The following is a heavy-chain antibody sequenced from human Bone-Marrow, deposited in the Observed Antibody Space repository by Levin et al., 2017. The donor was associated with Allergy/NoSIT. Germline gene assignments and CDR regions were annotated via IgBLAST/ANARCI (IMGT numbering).Heavy chain of an antibody. D-gene: IGHD4-17*01. CDR1: GGSISRANYY. CDR2: IYHNGAA. V-gene: IGHV4-39*01. Sequence: SQTLSLTCTVFGGSISRANYYWAWIRQPPGKGLEWIGSIYHNGAAFRNPSLLTRLTISVDTSKNQYSLRLNSVTAADTAMYFCASPTASFGDYAYWGHGILVTVSP. CDR3: ASPTASFGDYAY. J-gene: IGHJ4*01.